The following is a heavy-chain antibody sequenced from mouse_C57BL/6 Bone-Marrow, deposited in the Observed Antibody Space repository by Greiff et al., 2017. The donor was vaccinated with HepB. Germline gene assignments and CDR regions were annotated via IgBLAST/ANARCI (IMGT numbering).Heavy chain of an antibody. CDR1: GYTFTSYW. J-gene: IGHJ2*01. Sequence: QVQLQQPGAELVRPGPSVKLSCKASGYTFTSYWMHWVKQRPGQGLEWIGVIDPSDSYTNYNQKFKGKATLTVDTSSSTAYMQLSSLTSEDSAVYYCATTGGYFDYWGQGTTLTVSS. CDR3: ATTGGYFDY. V-gene: IGHV1-59*01. CDR2: IDPSDSYT. D-gene: IGHD4-1*02.